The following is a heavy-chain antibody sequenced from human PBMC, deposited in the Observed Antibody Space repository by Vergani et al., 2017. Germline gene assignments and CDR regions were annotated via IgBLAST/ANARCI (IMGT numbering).Heavy chain of an antibody. CDR2: IGVGGGAE. J-gene: IGHJ4*02. CDR1: GPTISNYV. Sequence: EVQLLESGGRLAQPGGSLRLSCEVSGPTISNYVLAWVRQAPGKGLEWVSTIGVGGGAEHYADFVKGRFTISRDDSKNTLSLQMNSLTAEDTAIYYCAGPQGTSAYYYGGFDYWGQGILVTVSS. V-gene: IGHV3-23*01. CDR3: AGPQGTSAYYYGGFDY. D-gene: IGHD3-22*01.